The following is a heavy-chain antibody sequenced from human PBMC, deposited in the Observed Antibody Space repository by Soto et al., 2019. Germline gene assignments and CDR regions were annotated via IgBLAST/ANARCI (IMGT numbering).Heavy chain of an antibody. D-gene: IGHD4-17*01. Sequence: EVQLLEPGGGLVQPGGSLRLSCAASGFTFSSFFMSWVRQAPGKGLEWVSGICANGGGTYYEDSVKGRFIISRDNSKNTLYLQMNSLRAEDTAVYYCARDPNGDYLGAFDFWGQKTMVTVSS. V-gene: IGHV3-23*01. CDR2: ICANGGGT. CDR3: ARDPNGDYLGAFDF. J-gene: IGHJ3*01. CDR1: GFTFSSFF.